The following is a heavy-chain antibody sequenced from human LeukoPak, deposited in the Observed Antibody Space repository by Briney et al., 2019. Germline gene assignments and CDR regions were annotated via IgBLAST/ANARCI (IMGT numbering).Heavy chain of an antibody. J-gene: IGHJ4*02. CDR1: GFTFSSYA. D-gene: IGHD1-7*01. CDR2: ISYDGSNK. V-gene: IGHV3-30-3*01. CDR3: ARGGTTDLDY. Sequence: GGSLRLSCAASGFTFSSYAMHWVRQAPGKGLEWVAVISYDGSNKYYADSVKGRFTISRDNAKNSLYLQMNSLRAEDTAVYYCARGGTTDLDYWGQGTLVTVSS.